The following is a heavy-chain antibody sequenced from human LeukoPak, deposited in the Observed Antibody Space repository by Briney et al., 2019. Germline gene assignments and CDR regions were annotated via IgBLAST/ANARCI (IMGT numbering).Heavy chain of an antibody. Sequence: ASVKVSCKASGYTFTSYAMNWVRQAPGQGLEWMGWINTNTGNPTYAQGFTGRFVFSLDTSVSTSYLQISSLKADDTAVYYCARANLWFGELGWIDPWGQGTLVTVSS. CDR2: INTNTGNP. D-gene: IGHD3-10*01. J-gene: IGHJ5*02. V-gene: IGHV7-4-1*02. CDR1: GYTFTSYA. CDR3: ARANLWFGELGWIDP.